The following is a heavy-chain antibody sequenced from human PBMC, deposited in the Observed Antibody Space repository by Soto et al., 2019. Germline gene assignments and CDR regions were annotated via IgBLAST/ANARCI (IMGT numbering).Heavy chain of an antibody. CDR3: ARYPMDVTTVISDY. V-gene: IGHV4-59*01. Sequence: SETLSLTCTVSGGSISSYYWSWIRQPPGKGLEWIGYIYYSGSTNYNPSLKSRVTISVDTSKNQFSLKLSSVTAADTAVYYCARYPMDVTTVISDYWGQGTLVTVS. J-gene: IGHJ4*02. CDR1: GGSISSYY. CDR2: IYYSGST. D-gene: IGHD4-17*01.